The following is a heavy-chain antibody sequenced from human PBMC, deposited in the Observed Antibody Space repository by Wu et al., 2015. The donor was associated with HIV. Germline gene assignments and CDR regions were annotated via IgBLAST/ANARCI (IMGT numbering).Heavy chain of an antibody. Sequence: QVQLVQSAADVKKPGASVKVSCKTSGYDFRDNFIHWVRQAPGQGLEWMGIINPSGGSTSYAQKFQGRVTMTRDTSTSTVYMELSSLRSEDTAVYYCARDRDPGMTTVTPFDYWGQGTLVTVSS. CDR1: GYDFRDNF. CDR3: ARDRDPGMTTVTPFDY. J-gene: IGHJ4*02. D-gene: IGHD4-17*01. CDR2: INPSGGST. V-gene: IGHV1-46*01.